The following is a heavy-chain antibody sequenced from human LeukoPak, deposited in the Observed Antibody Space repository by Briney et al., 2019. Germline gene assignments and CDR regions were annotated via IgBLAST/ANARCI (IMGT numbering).Heavy chain of an antibody. Sequence: GGSLRLSCAASGFTFSSYAMSWVRQAPGKGLEWVSTASASGSSTYSADSVKGRFTISRDNSKNTLYLQMNSLRAEDTATYYCAKGGDNSPFDYWGQGTLVTVSS. J-gene: IGHJ4*02. V-gene: IGHV3-23*01. CDR1: GFTFSSYA. CDR3: AKGGDNSPFDY. CDR2: ASASGSST. D-gene: IGHD4-23*01.